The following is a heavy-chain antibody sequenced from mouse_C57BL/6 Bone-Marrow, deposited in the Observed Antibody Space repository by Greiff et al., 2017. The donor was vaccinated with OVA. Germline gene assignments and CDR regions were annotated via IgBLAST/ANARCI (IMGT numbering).Heavy chain of an antibody. CDR1: GYTFTSYG. CDR2: IYPRSGNP. Sequence: VQLQQSGAELARPGASVKLSCKASGYTFTSYGISWVKQRTGQGLEWIGEIYPRSGNPYYNEKFKGKATLTAAKSSSPASLDLRSLTSEDSAVYFCARFTTVVEWYFDVWGTGTTGTESS. D-gene: IGHD1-1*01. V-gene: IGHV1-81*01. J-gene: IGHJ1*03. CDR3: ARFTTVVEWYFDV.